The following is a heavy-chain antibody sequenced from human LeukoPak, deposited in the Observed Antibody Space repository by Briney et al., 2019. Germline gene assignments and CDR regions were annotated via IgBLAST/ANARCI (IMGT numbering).Heavy chain of an antibody. Sequence: GGSLRLSCAASGFTFSSYGMHWVRQAPGKGLEWVAVISYDGSNKYYADSVKGRFTISRDNSKNTLYLQMNSLRAEDTAVYYCAKSWPYSSGWRGFDPWGQGTLVTVSS. J-gene: IGHJ5*02. D-gene: IGHD6-19*01. V-gene: IGHV3-30*18. CDR1: GFTFSSYG. CDR3: AKSWPYSSGWRGFDP. CDR2: ISYDGSNK.